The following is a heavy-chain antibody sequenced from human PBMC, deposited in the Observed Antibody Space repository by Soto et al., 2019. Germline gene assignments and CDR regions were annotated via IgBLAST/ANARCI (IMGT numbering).Heavy chain of an antibody. D-gene: IGHD6-19*01. J-gene: IGHJ4*02. Sequence: VQLVESGGGLVQPGGSLRVSCAASGFTVTNNYMSWVRQAPGKGLEWVSVFYSGGTTDYADSVKDRFTISRDNSRNTLYLQMNSLRGDDTAVYYCTRDRSSGWSEYWGQGTLVTVSS. V-gene: IGHV3-66*01. CDR2: FYSGGTT. CDR1: GFTVTNNY. CDR3: TRDRSSGWSEY.